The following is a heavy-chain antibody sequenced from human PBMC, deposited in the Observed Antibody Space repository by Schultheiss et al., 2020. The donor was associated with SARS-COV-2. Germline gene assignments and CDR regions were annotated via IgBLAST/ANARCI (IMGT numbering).Heavy chain of an antibody. CDR3: AIGVIHPPSMDV. Sequence: GGSLRLSCAASGFTFSSYWMHWVRQAPGKGLVWVSRINSDGSSTSYADSVKGRFTISRDNSKNTLYLQMNSLRAEDTAVYYCAIGVIHPPSMDVWGKGTTVTVSS. J-gene: IGHJ6*03. D-gene: IGHD3-10*01. V-gene: IGHV3-74*01. CDR1: GFTFSSYW. CDR2: INSDGSST.